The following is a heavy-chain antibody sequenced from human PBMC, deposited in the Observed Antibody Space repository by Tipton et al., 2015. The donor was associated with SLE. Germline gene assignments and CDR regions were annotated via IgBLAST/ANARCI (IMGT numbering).Heavy chain of an antibody. CDR3: ARTLDALDI. CDR2: IYYSGSS. CDR1: GGSISSSNYY. J-gene: IGHJ3*02. V-gene: IGHV4-39*07. Sequence: TLSLTCTVSGGSISSSNYYWGWVRQPPGKGLEWIGSIYYSGSSYYNPSLKSRVSISVDTSKNQFFLKLTAVTAADTAVYYCARTLDALDIWGQGTMVTVSS.